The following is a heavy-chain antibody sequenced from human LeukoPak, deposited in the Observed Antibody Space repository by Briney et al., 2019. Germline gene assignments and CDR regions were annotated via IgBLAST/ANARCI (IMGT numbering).Heavy chain of an antibody. Sequence: GGSLRLSCAASGFTVSSDYMSWVRQAPGRGLEWVSYISSSGSYTIYANSVKGRFTISRDNARNSLYLQMNSLTAEDMAVYYCARGMYHYYYDMDVWGQGTTVTVSS. D-gene: IGHD2-2*01. CDR2: ISSSGSYT. J-gene: IGHJ6*02. CDR3: ARGMYHYYYDMDV. CDR1: GFTVSSDY. V-gene: IGHV3-11*05.